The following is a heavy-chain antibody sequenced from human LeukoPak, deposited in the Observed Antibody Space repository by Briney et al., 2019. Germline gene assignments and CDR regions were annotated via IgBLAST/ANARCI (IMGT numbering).Heavy chain of an antibody. J-gene: IGHJ6*02. Sequence: GGSLRLSCAASGFTFSSYWMHWVRQAPGKGLVWVSRINSDGSSTSYADSVKGRFTISRDNAKNTLYLQMNSLRAEDTAVYYCARAPTVTTMRTDYYYYGMDVWGQGTTVTVSS. CDR3: ARAPTVTTMRTDYYYYGMDV. V-gene: IGHV3-74*01. CDR2: INSDGSST. D-gene: IGHD4-17*01. CDR1: GFTFSSYW.